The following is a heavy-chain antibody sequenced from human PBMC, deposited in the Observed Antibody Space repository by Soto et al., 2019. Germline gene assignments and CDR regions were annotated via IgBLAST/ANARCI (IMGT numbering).Heavy chain of an antibody. J-gene: IGHJ3*02. D-gene: IGHD3-22*01. CDR1: GASISSSS. V-gene: IGHV4-59*01. CDR2: VYYSGST. Sequence: PSETLSLTCAVSGASISSSSWSWIRQSPGKGLEWIGYVYYSGSTNYNPSLKSRVTISVDTSKNQYSLKLSSVPAADTAVYYCTRGYYDSRGQSTTFDIWGQGTMVTVSS. CDR3: TRGYYDSRGQSTTFDI.